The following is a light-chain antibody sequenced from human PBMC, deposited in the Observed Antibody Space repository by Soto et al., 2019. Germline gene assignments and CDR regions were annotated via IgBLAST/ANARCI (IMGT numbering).Light chain of an antibody. Sequence: QSVLTQPLSASGTPGQRVTISCSGSSSNIGSNPVSWYQHLPGTAPKVLIFTNNQRPSGVPDRVSGSKSGTSASLAISGLRSEDEAHYYCAAWDDSLEGVVLGGGTKVTV. CDR1: SSNIGSNP. CDR3: AAWDDSLEGVV. J-gene: IGLJ3*02. CDR2: TNN. V-gene: IGLV1-44*01.